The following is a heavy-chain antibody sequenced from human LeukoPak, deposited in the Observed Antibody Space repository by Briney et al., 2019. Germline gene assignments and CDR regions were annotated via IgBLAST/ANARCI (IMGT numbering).Heavy chain of an antibody. D-gene: IGHD3-22*01. J-gene: IGHJ4*02. CDR3: ARADYDTSAYYYTFDY. V-gene: IGHV4-59*01. CDR1: GGSINGYY. Sequence: SETLSLTCTVTGGSINGYYWSWIRQPPEKGLEWIGDIYYRGSTNYNPSLKSRVTISVGTSKNQFSLKLSSVTAADTAVYYCARADYDTSAYYYTFDYWGQGTLVTVSS. CDR2: IYYRGST.